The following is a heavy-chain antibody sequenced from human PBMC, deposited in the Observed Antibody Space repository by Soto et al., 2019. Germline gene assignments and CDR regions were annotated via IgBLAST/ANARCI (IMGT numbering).Heavy chain of an antibody. CDR3: AREMPSTAAAYFYYGLNV. D-gene: IGHD6-13*01. Sequence: QVQLVQSGAEVKRPGSSVKVSCKASVGAFNNYAIYWVRQAPGQGLELLGTIVPVFPSVYYSPRFQGRLTSTADGSTDTVYMMLTSLKSEDTAVYYCAREMPSTAAAYFYYGLNVWGQGTSVTVSS. J-gene: IGHJ6*02. CDR2: IVPVFPSV. V-gene: IGHV1-69*18. CDR1: VGAFNNYA.